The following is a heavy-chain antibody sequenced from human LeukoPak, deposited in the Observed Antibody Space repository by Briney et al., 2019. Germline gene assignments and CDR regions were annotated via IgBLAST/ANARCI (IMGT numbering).Heavy chain of an antibody. Sequence: ASVKVSCKASGGTFSSYAISWVRQAPGQGLEWMGGIIPIFGTANYAQKFQGRVTITADKSTSTAYMELSSLRSEDTAVYYCARGPVIPLCFDYWGQGTLVTVSS. J-gene: IGHJ4*02. CDR3: ARGPVIPLCFDY. D-gene: IGHD3-9*01. V-gene: IGHV1-69*06. CDR1: GGTFSSYA. CDR2: IIPIFGTA.